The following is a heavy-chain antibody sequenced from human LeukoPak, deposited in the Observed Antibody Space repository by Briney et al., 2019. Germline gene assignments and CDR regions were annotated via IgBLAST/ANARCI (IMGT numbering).Heavy chain of an antibody. CDR2: IYTSGST. CDR3: ARDWNHYYYYYMDV. Sequence: SETLSLTCTVSGGSVSSYYWSWIRQPAGKGQEWIGRIYTSGSTNYNPSLKSRVTMSVDTSKNQFSLKLSSVTAADTAVYYCARDWNHYYYYYMDVWGKGTTVTVSS. CDR1: GGSVSSYY. J-gene: IGHJ6*03. D-gene: IGHD1-1*01. V-gene: IGHV4-4*07.